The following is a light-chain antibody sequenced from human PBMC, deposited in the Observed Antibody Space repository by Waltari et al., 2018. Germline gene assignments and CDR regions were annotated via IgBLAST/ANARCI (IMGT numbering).Light chain of an antibody. Sequence: DIQMTQSPSSLSASVGDTVTITCRASQGISSYLNWFQQKPGKAPKLLSYAATTLQSGVPSRFSGSGSGTEFTLTISSLQPEDFAAYYCLQHNSYPLTFGGGTKVEIK. V-gene: IGKV1-17*01. CDR3: LQHNSYPLT. CDR2: AAT. J-gene: IGKJ4*01. CDR1: QGISSY.